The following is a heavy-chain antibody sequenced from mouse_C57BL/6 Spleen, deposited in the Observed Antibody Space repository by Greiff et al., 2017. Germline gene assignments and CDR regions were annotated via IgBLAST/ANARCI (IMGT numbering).Heavy chain of an antibody. V-gene: IGHV5-9*01. CDR2: ISGGGGNT. Sequence: EVQGVESGGGLVKPGGSLKLSCAASGFTFSSYTMSWVRQTPEKRLEWVATISGGGGNTYYPDSVKGRFTISRDNAKNTLYLQMSSLRSEDTSLYYCARPTVVARYWYFDVWGTGTTVTVSS. J-gene: IGHJ1*03. CDR1: GFTFSSYT. CDR3: ARPTVVARYWYFDV. D-gene: IGHD1-1*01.